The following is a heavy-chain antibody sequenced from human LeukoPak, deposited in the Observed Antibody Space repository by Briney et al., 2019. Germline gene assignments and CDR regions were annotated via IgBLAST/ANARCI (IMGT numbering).Heavy chain of an antibody. D-gene: IGHD5-18*01. Sequence: PSETLSLTCTVSGGSISSYYWSWIRQPAGKGLEWIGRIYTSGSTNYNPSLKSRVTMSVDTSKNQFSLKLSSVTAADTAVYYCARERLSAFSYGEFDFWGQGTLVTVSS. J-gene: IGHJ4*02. CDR2: IYTSGST. V-gene: IGHV4-4*07. CDR1: GGSISSYY. CDR3: ARERLSAFSYGEFDF.